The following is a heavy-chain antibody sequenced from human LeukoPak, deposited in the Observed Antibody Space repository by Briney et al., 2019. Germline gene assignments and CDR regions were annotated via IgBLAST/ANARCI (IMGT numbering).Heavy chain of an antibody. CDR3: ARVGRRDGYNYDVRAFDI. CDR2: IYYSGST. CDR1: GSSISSYY. D-gene: IGHD5-24*01. V-gene: IGHV4-59*01. J-gene: IGHJ3*02. Sequence: SETLSLTCTVSGSSISSYYWSWIRQPPVKGLEWIGYIYYSGSTNYNPSLKSRVTISVDTSKNQFSLKLSSVTAADTAVYYCARVGRRDGYNYDVRAFDIWGQGTMVTVSS.